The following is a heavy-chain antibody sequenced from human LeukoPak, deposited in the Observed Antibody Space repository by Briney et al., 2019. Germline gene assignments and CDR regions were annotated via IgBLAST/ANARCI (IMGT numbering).Heavy chain of an antibody. Sequence: ASVKVSCKASGGTFSSYAISWVRQAPGQGLEWMGGIIPIFGTANYAQKFQGRVTITADESTSTAYMELSSLRSEDTAVYYCARAPTSDSYGYYYYYYMDVWGKGTTVTISS. J-gene: IGHJ6*03. CDR3: ARAPTSDSYGYYYYYYMDV. V-gene: IGHV1-69*13. D-gene: IGHD5-18*01. CDR2: IIPIFGTA. CDR1: GGTFSSYA.